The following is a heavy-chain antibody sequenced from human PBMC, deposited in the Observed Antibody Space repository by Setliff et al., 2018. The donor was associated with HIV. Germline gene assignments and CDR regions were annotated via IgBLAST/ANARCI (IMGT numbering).Heavy chain of an antibody. CDR2: IYTSGST. J-gene: IGHJ4*02. V-gene: IGHV4-61*02. CDR3: ARSRGRWQLVIYY. CDR1: GGSISSGSYY. Sequence: SETLSLTCTVSGGSISSGSYYWSWIRQPAGKGLEWIGRIYTSGSTNYNPSLKSRVTISVDTSKNQFSLKLSSVSAADTAVYYCARSRGRWQLVIYYWGQGTLVTVSS. D-gene: IGHD6-6*01.